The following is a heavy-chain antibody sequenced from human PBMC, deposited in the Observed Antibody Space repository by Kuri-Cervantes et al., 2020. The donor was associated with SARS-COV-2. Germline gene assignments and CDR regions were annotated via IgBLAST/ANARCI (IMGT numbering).Heavy chain of an antibody. CDR2: ISAYNGNT. V-gene: IGHV1-18*01. D-gene: IGHD3-22*01. J-gene: IGHJ4*02. Sequence: ASVKVSCKASGYTFTSYGTSWVRQAPGQGLEWMGWISAYNGNTNYAQKLQGRVTTTTDTSTSTAYMELRSPRSDDTAVYYCARDAGYYDSSGYRYYFDYWGQGTLVTVSS. CDR3: ARDAGYYDSSGYRYYFDY. CDR1: GYTFTSYG.